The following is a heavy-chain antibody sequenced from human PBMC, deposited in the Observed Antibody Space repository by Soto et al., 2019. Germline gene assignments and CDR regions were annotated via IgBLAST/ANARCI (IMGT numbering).Heavy chain of an antibody. CDR1: GGSFSGYY. V-gene: IGHV4-34*01. D-gene: IGHD3-3*01. CDR3: ARGATYYDFWSGVYYFDY. CDR2: INHSGST. Sequence: SETLSLTCAVYGGSFSGYYWSWIRQPPGKGLEWIGEINHSGSTNYNPSLKSRVTISVDTSKNQFSLKLSSVTAADTAVYYCARGATYYDFWSGVYYFDYWGQGTLVTVS. J-gene: IGHJ4*02.